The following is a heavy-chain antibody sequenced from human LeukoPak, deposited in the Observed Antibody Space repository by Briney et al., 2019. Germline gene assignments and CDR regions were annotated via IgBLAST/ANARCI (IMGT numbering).Heavy chain of an antibody. CDR1: GFTFDDYA. D-gene: IGHD3-16*02. J-gene: IGHJ4*02. Sequence: GGSLRLSCAASGFTFDDYAMHWVRQAPGKGLEWVSGISWNSGSIGYADSVKGRFTISRDNSKNTLYLQMNSLRAEDTAVYYCARGYLLRWGWRQGTLVTVSS. V-gene: IGHV3-9*01. CDR2: ISWNSGSI. CDR3: ARGYLLRWG.